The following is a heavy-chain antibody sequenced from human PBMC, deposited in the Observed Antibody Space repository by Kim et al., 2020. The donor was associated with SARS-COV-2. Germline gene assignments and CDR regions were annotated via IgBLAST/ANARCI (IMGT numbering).Heavy chain of an antibody. CDR2: ISYDGSNK. CDR1: GFTFSSYG. V-gene: IGHV3-30*18. CDR3: AKMSGSYYFDY. J-gene: IGHJ4*02. Sequence: GGSLRLSCAASGFTFSSYGMHWVRQAPGKGLEWVAVISYDGSNKYYADSVKGRFTISRDNSKNTLYLQMNSLRAEDTAVYYCAKMSGSYYFDYWGQGTLV. D-gene: IGHD1-26*01.